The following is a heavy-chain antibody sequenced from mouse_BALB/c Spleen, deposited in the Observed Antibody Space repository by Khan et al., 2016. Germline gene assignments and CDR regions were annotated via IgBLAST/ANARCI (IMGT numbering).Heavy chain of an antibody. V-gene: IGHV5-17*02. J-gene: IGHJ4*01. CDR3: ARLTPYAMDY. Sequence: EVELVESGGGLVQPGGSRKLSCAASGFTFSVFGIHWVRQAPEKGLEWVAYISGGSSTIYSADTVKGRFTISRDNPKHTLFLQMTSLRSEDTAVYYCARLTPYAMDYWGQGTSVTVSS. CDR2: ISGGSSTI. D-gene: IGHD4-1*01. CDR1: GFTFSVFG.